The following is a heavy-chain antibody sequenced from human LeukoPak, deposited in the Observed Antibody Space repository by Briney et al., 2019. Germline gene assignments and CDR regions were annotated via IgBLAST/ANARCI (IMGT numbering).Heavy chain of an antibody. V-gene: IGHV3-21*04. D-gene: IGHD3-22*01. J-gene: IGHJ4*02. Sequence: PGGSLRFSCAASGFTFSSYSMNWVRQAPGKGLEWVSSISSSSNIYYADSVKGRFTISRDNSKNTLYLQMHSLRAEDTAVYYCAKGISPMISLLYFDYWGQGTLVTVSS. CDR2: ISSSSNI. CDR3: AKGISPMISLLYFDY. CDR1: GFTFSSYS.